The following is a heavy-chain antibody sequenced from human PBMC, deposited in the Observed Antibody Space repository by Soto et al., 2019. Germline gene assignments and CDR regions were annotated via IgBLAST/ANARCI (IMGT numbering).Heavy chain of an antibody. CDR1: GGSISSSSYY. CDR2: IYYSGST. J-gene: IGHJ5*02. V-gene: IGHV4-39*01. D-gene: IGHD3-9*01. CDR3: ARPIYDILTGSLNWFDP. Sequence: PSETLSLTCTVSGGSISSSSYYWGWIRQPPGKGLEWIGSIYYSGSTYYNPSLKSRVTISVDTSKNQFSLKLSSVTAADTAVYYCARPIYDILTGSLNWFDPWGRGTLVTVSS.